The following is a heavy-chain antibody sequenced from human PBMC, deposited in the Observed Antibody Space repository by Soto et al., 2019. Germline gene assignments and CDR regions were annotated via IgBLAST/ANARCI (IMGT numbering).Heavy chain of an antibody. CDR1: GYTLTELS. CDR2: FDPEDGET. CDR3: ARKRHHSNYGGNPNPPVGYYYYGRDV. V-gene: IGHV1-24*01. Sequence: ASVKVSCKVSGYTLTELSMHWVRQAPGKGLEWMGGFDPEDGETIYAQKFQGRVTITADESTSTAYMELSSLRSEDTAVYYCARKRHHSNYGGNPNPPVGYYYYGRDVGGQGTTVTVSS. D-gene: IGHD4-17*01. J-gene: IGHJ6*02.